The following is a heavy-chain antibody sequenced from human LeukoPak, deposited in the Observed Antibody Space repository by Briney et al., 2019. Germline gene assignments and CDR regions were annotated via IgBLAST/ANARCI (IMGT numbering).Heavy chain of an antibody. Sequence: SQTLSLTCTVSGGSISSGSYYWSWIRQPAGKGLEWIGRIYTSGSTNYNPSLKSRVTISVDTSKNQFSLKLSSVTAADTAVYYCARGPETGNSSGYLDAFDIWGQGTMVTVSS. V-gene: IGHV4-61*02. D-gene: IGHD3-22*01. CDR3: ARGPETGNSSGYLDAFDI. CDR1: GGSISSGSYY. J-gene: IGHJ3*02. CDR2: IYTSGST.